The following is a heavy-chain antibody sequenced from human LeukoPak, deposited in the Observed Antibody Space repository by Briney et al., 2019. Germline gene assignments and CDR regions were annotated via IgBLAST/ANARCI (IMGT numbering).Heavy chain of an antibody. Sequence: PGGSLRLSCAASGFTFSSYSMNWVRQAPGKGLEGVSYISSSSSTIYYADSVKGRFTISRDNAKNSLYLQMNSLRAEDTAVYYCARPRGGDFWSGIFDPWGQGTVVTVSS. CDR1: GFTFSSYS. V-gene: IGHV3-48*01. CDR3: ARPRGGDFWSGIFDP. J-gene: IGHJ5*02. CDR2: ISSSSSTI. D-gene: IGHD3-3*01.